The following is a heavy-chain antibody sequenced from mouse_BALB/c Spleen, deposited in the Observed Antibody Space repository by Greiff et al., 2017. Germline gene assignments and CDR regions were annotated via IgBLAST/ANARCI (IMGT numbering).Heavy chain of an antibody. Sequence: QVQLKESGPGLVAPSQSLSITCTVSGFSLTSYGVHWVRQPPGKGLEWLGVIWAGGSTNYNSALMSRLSISKDNSKSQVFLKMNSLQTDDTAMYYCARDLIYYYGSSYAMDYWGQGTSVTVSS. CDR3: ARDLIYYYGSSYAMDY. J-gene: IGHJ4*01. D-gene: IGHD1-1*01. CDR2: IWAGGST. V-gene: IGHV2-9*02. CDR1: GFSLTSYG.